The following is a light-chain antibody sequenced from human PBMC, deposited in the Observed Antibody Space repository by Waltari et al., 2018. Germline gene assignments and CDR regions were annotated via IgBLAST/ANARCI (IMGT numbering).Light chain of an antibody. CDR2: EVS. J-gene: IGLJ2*01. CDR3: SSYTSSSVV. CDR1: SSDVGGYNY. Sequence: QSALTQPASVSGSPGQSITISCTGTSSDVGGYNYVSWYQQHPGKGPKLMIYEVSNRPPGVSNRFSGSKSGNSASLNISWLQAEDEADYYCSSYTSSSVVVGGGTKLTVL. V-gene: IGLV2-14*01.